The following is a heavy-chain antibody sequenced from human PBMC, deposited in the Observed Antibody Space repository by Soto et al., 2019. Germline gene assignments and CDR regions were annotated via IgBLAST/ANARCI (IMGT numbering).Heavy chain of an antibody. CDR3: ARGRHDYSNLFVYFDY. V-gene: IGHV1-46*01. CDR2: INPLPTSGST. D-gene: IGHD4-4*01. Sequence: ASVKVSCKASGYIFTNYYIHWVRQAPGQGLEWMAIINPLPTSGSTNYAQKFQGRVTVTRDTSTSTVYLELSSLRSDDTAVYYCARGRHDYSNLFVYFDYWGQGTLVTVSS. CDR1: GYIFTNYY. J-gene: IGHJ4*02.